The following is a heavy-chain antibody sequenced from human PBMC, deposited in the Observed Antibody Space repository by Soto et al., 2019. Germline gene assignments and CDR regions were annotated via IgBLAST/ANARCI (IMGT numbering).Heavy chain of an antibody. CDR2: ISYDGSNK. CDR3: AKAMGGYYYDSSGYSSYYGMDV. V-gene: IGHV3-30*18. D-gene: IGHD3-22*01. Sequence: VGSLRLSCAASGFTFSSYAMWWVRQAPGKGLEWVSFISYDGSNKYYADSVKGRFTIPRDNSKNTLYLQMSSLRAEDTAVYYCAKAMGGYYYDSSGYSSYYGMDVWGQGTTVTVSS. CDR1: GFTFSSYA. J-gene: IGHJ6*02.